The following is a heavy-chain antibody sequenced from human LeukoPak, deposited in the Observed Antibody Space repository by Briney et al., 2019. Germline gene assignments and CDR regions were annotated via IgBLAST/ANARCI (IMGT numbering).Heavy chain of an antibody. CDR3: ARDGLSGDQAFDAFDI. Sequence: GGSLRLSCVASGFTFRSYEMSWVRQAPGKGQEWIAYIRSSGSNMYYADSVRGRFSISRDNAKDSLYLQMNSLRAEDTAIYYCARDGLSGDQAFDAFDIWGQGTMVTFSS. CDR1: GFTFRSYE. V-gene: IGHV3-48*03. J-gene: IGHJ3*02. D-gene: IGHD1-26*01. CDR2: IRSSGSNM.